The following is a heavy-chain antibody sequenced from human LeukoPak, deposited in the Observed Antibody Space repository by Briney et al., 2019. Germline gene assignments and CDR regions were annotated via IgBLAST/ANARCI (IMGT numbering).Heavy chain of an antibody. J-gene: IGHJ5*02. V-gene: IGHV3-23*01. Sequence: GGSLRLSCTASGFSFSSYTMMWVRQAPGKGLGWVSTLTSSDGAAYYADSVKGRFSISRDNSKDTLYLQMNGLGPEDTAVYYCAKGASHDTVDWFDPWGQGTLVSVSS. CDR1: GFSFSSYT. CDR3: AKGASHDTVDWFDP. D-gene: IGHD5-18*01. CDR2: LTSSDGAA.